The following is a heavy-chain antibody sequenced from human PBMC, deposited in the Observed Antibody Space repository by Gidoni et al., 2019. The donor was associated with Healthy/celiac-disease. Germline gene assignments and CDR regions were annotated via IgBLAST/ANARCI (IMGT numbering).Heavy chain of an antibody. CDR2: ISGSGGST. V-gene: IGHV3-23*01. D-gene: IGHD3-22*01. J-gene: IGHJ4*02. CDR3: AKDYYDSSGYFSY. CDR1: GFTLSSYA. Sequence: EVQLLESGGGLVQPGGSLRLSCAASGFTLSSYAMSGVRQATGKGLEWVSAISGSGGSTYYADSVKGRFTISRDNSKNTLYLQMNSLRAEDTAVYYCAKDYYDSSGYFSYWGQGTLVTVSS.